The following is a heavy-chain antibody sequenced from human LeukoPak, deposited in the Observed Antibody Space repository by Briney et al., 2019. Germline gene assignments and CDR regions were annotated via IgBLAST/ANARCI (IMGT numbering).Heavy chain of an antibody. CDR3: ARDRGGSGYYSDAFDI. CDR2: ITSSSSYI. D-gene: IGHD3-22*01. Sequence: PGGSLRLSCAASGFTFSRYSMNWVRQAPGKGLEWVSSITSSSSYIYYADSLKGRFTISRDNAKNSLYLQMNSLRAEDTAVYYCARDRGGSGYYSDAFDIWGQGTMVTVSS. V-gene: IGHV3-21*01. CDR1: GFTFSRYS. J-gene: IGHJ3*02.